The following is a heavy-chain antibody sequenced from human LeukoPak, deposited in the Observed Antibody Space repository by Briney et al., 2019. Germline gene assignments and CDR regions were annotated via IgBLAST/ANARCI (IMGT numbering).Heavy chain of an antibody. Sequence: SVTVSCKASGYTFINYYMHWVRQAPGQGLAWMGIINPSGGSTSYAQKFQGRVTMTRETSTSTVYMELSSLRSEDTAVYYCARDESTSILWWWGQGTLVTVSS. D-gene: IGHD2-21*01. V-gene: IGHV1-46*01. J-gene: IGHJ1*01. CDR3: ARDESTSILWW. CDR2: INPSGGST. CDR1: GYTFINYY.